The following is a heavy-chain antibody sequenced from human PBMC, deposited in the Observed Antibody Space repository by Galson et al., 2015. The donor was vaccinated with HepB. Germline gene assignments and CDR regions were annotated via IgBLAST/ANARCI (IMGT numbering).Heavy chain of an antibody. CDR3: ASYRVTAGRWFDP. D-gene: IGHD2-2*01. CDR1: GFTFTSYD. J-gene: IGHJ5*02. CDR2: IDTIGGHT. V-gene: IGHV3-23*01. Sequence: SLRLSCAASGFTFTSYDMTWVRQAPGKGLEWVPVIDTIGGHTSYADSVKGRFTIPRDNSKSTLSLQMNSLKVEDTAIYYCASYRVTAGRWFDPWGQGTLVTVSS.